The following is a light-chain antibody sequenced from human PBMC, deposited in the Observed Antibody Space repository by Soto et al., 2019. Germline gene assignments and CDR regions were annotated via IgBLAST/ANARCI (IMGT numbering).Light chain of an antibody. CDR2: HAS. CDR3: QQFNRFPVT. J-gene: IGKJ3*01. V-gene: IGKV1-13*02. CDR1: QGISSA. Sequence: AIQLTQSPSSLSASVGDRVTLTCRASQGISSALAWYQQKPGKAPNLLIYHASSLESGVPSRFSGSGSGTDFTLTISSLQPEDFATYYCQQFNRFPVTFGPGTKVDLK.